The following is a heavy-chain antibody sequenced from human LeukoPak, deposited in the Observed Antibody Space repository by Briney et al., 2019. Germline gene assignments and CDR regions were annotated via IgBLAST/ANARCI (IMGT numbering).Heavy chain of an antibody. CDR2: INAVGST. J-gene: IGHJ4*02. CDR3: ARGEGASISRRYFDY. D-gene: IGHD2-2*01. V-gene: IGHV3-66*01. Sequence: PGGSLRLSCAASGFIVSSTYLNRVRQAPGKGLEWVSFINAVGSTYYADSVKGRFTISRDNSKNTVDLRMNSLRADDTAVYYCARGEGASISRRYFDYWGQGALVIVSS. CDR1: GFIVSSTY.